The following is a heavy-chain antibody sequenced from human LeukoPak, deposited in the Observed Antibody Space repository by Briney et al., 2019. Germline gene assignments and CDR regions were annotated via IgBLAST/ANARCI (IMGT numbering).Heavy chain of an antibody. J-gene: IGHJ4*02. CDR3: ARDDYGDWPPLFDY. CDR1: GFTFSAFA. CDR2: ISRSDGTA. V-gene: IGHV3-23*01. Sequence: GGSLRLSCAASGFTFSAFAMNWVRQAPGKGLEWVPFISRSDGTAYYADSVKGRFTISRDNSKNTLYLRMNSLRAEDTAQYFCARDDYGDWPPLFDYWGQGTLVTVSS. D-gene: IGHD4-17*01.